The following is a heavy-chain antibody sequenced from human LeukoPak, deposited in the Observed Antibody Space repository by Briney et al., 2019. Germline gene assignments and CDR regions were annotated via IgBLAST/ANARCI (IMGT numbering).Heavy chain of an antibody. CDR1: VYTFTGYY. Sequence: GASVKVSCKASVYTFTGYYMHWVRQSPGQGLEWMGWMNPNSGNTGYAQKFQGRVTMTRNTSISTAYMELSSLRSEDTAVYYCARVHTDSSGYGVDYWGQGTLVTVSS. CDR2: MNPNSGNT. CDR3: ARVHTDSSGYGVDY. V-gene: IGHV1-8*02. D-gene: IGHD3-22*01. J-gene: IGHJ4*02.